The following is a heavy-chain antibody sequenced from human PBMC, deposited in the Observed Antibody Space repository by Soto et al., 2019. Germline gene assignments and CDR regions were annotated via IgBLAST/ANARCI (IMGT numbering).Heavy chain of an antibody. CDR3: GKVLVGATGHTDSDS. J-gene: IGHJ4*02. D-gene: IGHD2-15*01. Sequence: SETLSLTCTVSGGSTYRSGYYWGWIRQPPGRGLEWIGNIDYNGVTYSNPSLKSRVTISRDTSKNQFSLKLTSVTAADTALYYCGKVLVGATGHTDSDSWGPGTLATVSS. CDR1: GGSTYRSGYY. CDR2: IDYNGVT. V-gene: IGHV4-39*01.